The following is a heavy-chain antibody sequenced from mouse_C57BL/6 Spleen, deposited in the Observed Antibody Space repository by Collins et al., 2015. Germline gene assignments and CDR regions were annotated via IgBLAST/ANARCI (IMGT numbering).Heavy chain of an antibody. CDR1: GYTFTSYW. J-gene: IGHJ1*03. D-gene: IGHD1-1*01. V-gene: IGHV1-59*01. CDR3: ARPLRYGSSHWYFDV. CDR2: IDPSDSYT. Sequence: QVQLQQPGAELVRPGTSVKLSCKASGYTFTSYWMHWVKQRPGQGLEWIGVIDPSDSYTNYNQKFKGKATLTVDTSSSTAYMQLSSLTPEDSAVYYCARPLRYGSSHWYFDVWGTGTTVTVSS.